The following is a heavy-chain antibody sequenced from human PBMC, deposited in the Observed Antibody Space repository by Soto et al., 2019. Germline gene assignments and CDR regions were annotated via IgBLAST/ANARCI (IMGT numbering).Heavy chain of an antibody. CDR1: GGSISSGDYY. J-gene: IGHJ6*02. CDR2: IYYSGST. CDR3: ARDQGGSGSYPYGMDV. D-gene: IGHD3-10*01. Sequence: SEPLCLTCTVAGGSISSGDYYWSWIHQPPGKGLEWIGYIYYSGSTYYNPSLKSRVTISVDTSKNQFSLKLSSVTAADTAVYYCARDQGGSGSYPYGMDVWGQGTTVTGSS. V-gene: IGHV4-30-4*01.